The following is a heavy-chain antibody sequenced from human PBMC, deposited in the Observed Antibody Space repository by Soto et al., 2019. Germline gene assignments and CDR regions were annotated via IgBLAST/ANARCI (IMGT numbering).Heavy chain of an antibody. D-gene: IGHD6-19*01. CDR2: INHSGST. Sequence: SETLSLTCAVYGVSFSDYYWSWIRQPPGKGLEWIGEINHSGSTNYNPSLKSRVTISVDTSKNQFSLKLSSVTAADTAVYYCASLDSSGWYLDYWGQGTLVTVSS. CDR1: GVSFSDYY. J-gene: IGHJ4*02. CDR3: ASLDSSGWYLDY. V-gene: IGHV4-34*01.